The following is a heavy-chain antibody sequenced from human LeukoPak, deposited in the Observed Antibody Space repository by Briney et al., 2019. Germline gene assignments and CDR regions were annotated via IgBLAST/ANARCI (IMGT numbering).Heavy chain of an antibody. Sequence: SETLSLTCAVYGGSFSGYYWSWIRQPPGKGLEWIGGINHSGSTNYNPSLKSRVTISLDTSKNQFSLKLSSVTAADTAVYYCARGPAVADYYYYYYMDVWGKGTTVTVSS. V-gene: IGHV4-34*01. CDR1: GGSFSGYY. CDR2: INHSGST. J-gene: IGHJ6*03. D-gene: IGHD6-19*01. CDR3: ARGPAVADYYYYYYMDV.